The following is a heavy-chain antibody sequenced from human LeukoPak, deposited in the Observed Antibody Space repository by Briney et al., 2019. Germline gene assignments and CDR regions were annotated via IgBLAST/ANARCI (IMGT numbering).Heavy chain of an antibody. CDR1: GYSISSGYY. Sequence: SETLSLTCTVSGYSISSGYYWGWIRQPPGKGLEWIGEINHSGSTNYNPSLKSRVTISVDTSKNQFSLKLSSVTAADTAVYYCASSTVTTDAFDIWGQGTMVTVSS. CDR3: ASSTVTTDAFDI. D-gene: IGHD4-17*01. J-gene: IGHJ3*02. V-gene: IGHV4-38-2*02. CDR2: INHSGST.